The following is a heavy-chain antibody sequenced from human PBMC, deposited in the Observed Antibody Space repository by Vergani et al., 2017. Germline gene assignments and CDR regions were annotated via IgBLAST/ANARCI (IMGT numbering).Heavy chain of an antibody. J-gene: IGHJ4*02. CDR1: GFTFSSYW. D-gene: IGHD2-2*01. CDR3: ARDAYCSSTSCSEMFDY. CDR2: IKQDGSEK. V-gene: IGHV3-7*01. Sequence: EVQLVESGGGLVQPGGSLRLSCAASGFTFSSYWMSWVRQAPGKGREWVANIKQDGSEKYYVDSVKGRFTISRDNAKNSLYLQMNSLRAEDTAVYYCARDAYCSSTSCSEMFDYWGQGTLVTVSS.